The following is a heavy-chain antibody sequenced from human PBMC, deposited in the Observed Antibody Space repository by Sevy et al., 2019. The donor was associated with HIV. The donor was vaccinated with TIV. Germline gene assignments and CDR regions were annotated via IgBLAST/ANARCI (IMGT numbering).Heavy chain of an antibody. CDR3: ARGTRLRFLEWLSEDYYYGMDV. Sequence: GGSLRLSCAASGFTVSSNYMSWVRQAPGKGLEWVSVIYSGGSTYYADSGKGRFTISRDNSKNTLYLQMNSLRAEDTAVYYCARGTRLRFLEWLSEDYYYGMDVWGQGTTVTVSS. D-gene: IGHD3-3*01. V-gene: IGHV3-53*01. CDR1: GFTVSSNY. J-gene: IGHJ6*02. CDR2: IYSGGST.